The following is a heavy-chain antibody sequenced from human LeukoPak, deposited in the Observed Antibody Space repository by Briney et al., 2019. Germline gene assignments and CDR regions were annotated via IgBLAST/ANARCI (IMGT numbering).Heavy chain of an antibody. Sequence: SETLSLTWTLSAGSLTSGGSCCGWIRQHPGKGLEWIGYIYYSGSTYYNPSLKSRVTISVDTSKNQFSLKLSSVTAADPAVYYCARDSGVYYYESNFAGGYFVYWGQGTLVTVSS. CDR2: IYYSGST. D-gene: IGHD3-22*01. CDR1: AGSLTSGGSC. CDR3: ARDSGVYYYESNFAGGYFVY. V-gene: IGHV4-31*02. J-gene: IGHJ4*02.